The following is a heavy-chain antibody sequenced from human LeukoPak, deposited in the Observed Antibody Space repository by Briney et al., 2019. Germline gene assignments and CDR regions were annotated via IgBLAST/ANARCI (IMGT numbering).Heavy chain of an antibody. D-gene: IGHD3-22*01. J-gene: IGHJ6*03. V-gene: IGHV4-34*01. CDR2: MNPSGST. CDR1: GGSFSGYY. Sequence: SETLSLTCAVYGGSFSGYYWTWIRQTPEKALEWIGEMNPSGSTSYNPSLKSRVTISVDTSKNQFSLKLSSVTAADTAVYYCARGRQDVTMIVVVMTAVSYYLDVWGKGTTVTVS. CDR3: ARGRQDVTMIVVVMTAVSYYLDV.